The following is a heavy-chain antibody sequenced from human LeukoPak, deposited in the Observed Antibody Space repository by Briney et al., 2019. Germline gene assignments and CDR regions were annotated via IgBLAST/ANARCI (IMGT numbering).Heavy chain of an antibody. V-gene: IGHV4-4*07. Sequence: PSETLSLTCTVSGNSFGNYYWSWIRQPAGKGLEWIGRIYTSGTTTYNPSLKSRVTMSVDTSRNQFSLRLSPVTAADTAVYFCTRDTGTTGEVKFDPWGQGTLVTVSS. CDR3: TRDTGTTGEVKFDP. J-gene: IGHJ5*02. D-gene: IGHD4-17*01. CDR1: GNSFGNYY. CDR2: IYTSGTT.